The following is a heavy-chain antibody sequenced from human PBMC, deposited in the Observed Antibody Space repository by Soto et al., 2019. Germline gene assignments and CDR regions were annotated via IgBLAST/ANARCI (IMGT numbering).Heavy chain of an antibody. V-gene: IGHV1-69*13. CDR1: GGTFSSYA. D-gene: IGHD3-22*01. J-gene: IGHJ6*02. CDR3: AREYYYDSIGANKRNYYYYYGMDV. CDR2: IIPIFGTA. Sequence: GASVKVSCKASGGTFSSYAITWVRQAPGQGLEWMGGIIPIFGTANYAQKFQGRVTLTADESTSTAYMEVSSLRSEDTAVYYCAREYYYDSIGANKRNYYYYYGMDVWGQGTTVTVSS.